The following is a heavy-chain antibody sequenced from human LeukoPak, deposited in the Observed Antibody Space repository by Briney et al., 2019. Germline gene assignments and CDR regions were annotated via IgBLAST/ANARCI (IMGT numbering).Heavy chain of an antibody. V-gene: IGHV1-2*02. D-gene: IGHD3-22*01. Sequence: GASVKVSCKASGYTFTGYYMHWVRQAPGQGLEWMGWINPNSGGTNYAQKFQGRVTMTRDTSISTAYMELSRLRSDDTVVYYCARSHPSMIVVVSAFDIWGQGTMVTVSS. CDR3: ARSHPSMIVVVSAFDI. CDR1: GYTFTGYY. J-gene: IGHJ3*02. CDR2: INPNSGGT.